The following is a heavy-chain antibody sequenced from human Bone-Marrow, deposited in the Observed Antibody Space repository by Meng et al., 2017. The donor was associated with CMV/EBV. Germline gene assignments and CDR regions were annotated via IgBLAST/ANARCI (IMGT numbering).Heavy chain of an antibody. CDR3: ARPGYDFWSGYWAYYFDY. V-gene: IGHV3-7*01. D-gene: IGHD3-3*01. Sequence: GESLKISCAASGFTFSSYWMSWVRQAPGKGLEWVANIKQDGSEKYYVDSVKGRFTISRDNAKNSLYLQMNSLRAEDTAVYYCARPGYDFWSGYWAYYFDYCGQGTLVTVSS. J-gene: IGHJ4*02. CDR1: GFTFSSYW. CDR2: IKQDGSEK.